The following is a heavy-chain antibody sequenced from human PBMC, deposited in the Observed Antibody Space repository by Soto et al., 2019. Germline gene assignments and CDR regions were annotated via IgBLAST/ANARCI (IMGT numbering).Heavy chain of an antibody. Sequence: GASVKVSCKASGGTFSSFTISWVRQAPGQGLEWMGRIIPINGITNYAQKFQGRVTITADKSTSTAYMELSSLTSEDTAVYHCASGRRFLDPNYHYMDVWAKGATVTVSS. V-gene: IGHV1-69*02. J-gene: IGHJ6*03. CDR2: IIPINGIT. CDR3: ASGRRFLDPNYHYMDV. D-gene: IGHD3-3*01. CDR1: GGTFSSFT.